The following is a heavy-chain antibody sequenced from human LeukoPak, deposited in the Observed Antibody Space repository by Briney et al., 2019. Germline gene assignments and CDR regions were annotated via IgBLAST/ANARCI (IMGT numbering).Heavy chain of an antibody. CDR3: AREKMELVVPAAMVDFYYYYGMDV. CDR1: GFTFSSYE. V-gene: IGHV3-48*03. Sequence: GGSLRLSCAASGFTFSSYEMNWVRQAPGKGLEWVSYISSSGSTIYYADSVKGRFTISRDNAKNSLYLQMNSLRAEDTAVYYCAREKMELVVPAAMVDFYYYYGMDVWGQGTTVTVPS. CDR2: ISSSGSTI. J-gene: IGHJ6*02. D-gene: IGHD2-2*01.